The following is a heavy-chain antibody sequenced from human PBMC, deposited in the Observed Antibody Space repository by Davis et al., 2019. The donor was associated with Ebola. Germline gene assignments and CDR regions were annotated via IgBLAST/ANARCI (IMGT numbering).Heavy chain of an antibody. CDR3: ARDRIAAAGTFDY. V-gene: IGHV3-11*06. Sequence: PGGSLRLSCAASGFTFSDYYMRWIRQAPGKGLEWVSYISSSSSYTNYADSVKGRFTISRDNAKNSLYLQMNSLRAEDTAVYYCARDRIAAAGTFDYWGQGTLVTVSS. J-gene: IGHJ4*02. CDR1: GFTFSDYY. CDR2: ISSSSSYT. D-gene: IGHD6-13*01.